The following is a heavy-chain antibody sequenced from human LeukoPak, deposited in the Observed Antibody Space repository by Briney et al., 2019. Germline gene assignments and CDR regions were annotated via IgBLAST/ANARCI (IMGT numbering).Heavy chain of an antibody. CDR2: VNHSGYT. J-gene: IGHJ4*02. D-gene: IGHD4-17*01. CDR3: ARMTTGHDY. CDR1: GPSFTTYY. Sequence: SETLSLTCGVSGPSFTTYYWSWIRQTPGKGLEWIGEVNHSGYTNMNPSLKSRVTISVDTSKNQFSLMTPPVTAADTAVYFCARMTTGHDYWGQGTLVTVSS. V-gene: IGHV4-34*01.